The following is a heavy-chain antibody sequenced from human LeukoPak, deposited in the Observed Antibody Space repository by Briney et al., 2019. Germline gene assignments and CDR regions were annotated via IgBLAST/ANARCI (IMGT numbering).Heavy chain of an antibody. D-gene: IGHD3-3*01. V-gene: IGHV3-23*01. CDR1: GFTFSSYA. CDR3: AKPNTIFGVPNTFDP. J-gene: IGHJ5*02. Sequence: PGGSLRLSCAASGFTFSSYAMSWVRQAPGKGLEWVSAISGSGGSTYYADSVKGRFTISRDNSKNTLYLQMNSLRAEDTAVYYCAKPNTIFGVPNTFDPWGQGTLVTVSS. CDR2: ISGSGGST.